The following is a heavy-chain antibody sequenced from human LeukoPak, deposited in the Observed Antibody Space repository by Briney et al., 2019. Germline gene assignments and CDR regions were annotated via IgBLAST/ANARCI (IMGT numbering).Heavy chain of an antibody. CDR3: AKVADYGDYYSDY. D-gene: IGHD4-17*01. V-gene: IGHV3-33*06. CDR2: IWYDGSNK. CDR1: GFTFSSYG. Sequence: PGGSLRLSCAASGFTFSSYGMHWVRQAPGKGLEWVAVIWYDGSNKYYADSVKGRFTISRDNSKNTLYLQMNSLRAEDTAVYYCAKVADYGDYYSDYWGQGTLVTVSS. J-gene: IGHJ4*02.